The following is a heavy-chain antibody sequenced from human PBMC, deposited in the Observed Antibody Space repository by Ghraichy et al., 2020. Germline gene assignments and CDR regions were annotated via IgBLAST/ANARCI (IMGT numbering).Heavy chain of an antibody. J-gene: IGHJ6*02. CDR3: ATNWNRNDILTGYLYYYYYGMDV. Sequence: ASVKVSCKVSGYTLTELSMHWVRQAPGKGLEWMGGFDPEDGETIYAQKFQGRVTMTEDTSTDTAYMELSSLRSEDTAVYYCATNWNRNDILTGYLYYYYYGMDVWGQGTTVTVSS. D-gene: IGHD3-9*01. CDR2: FDPEDGET. CDR1: GYTLTELS. V-gene: IGHV1-24*01.